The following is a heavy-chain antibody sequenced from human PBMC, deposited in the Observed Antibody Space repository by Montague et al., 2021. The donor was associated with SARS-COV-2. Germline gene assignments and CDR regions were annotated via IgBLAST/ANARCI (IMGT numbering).Heavy chain of an antibody. J-gene: IGHJ4*02. CDR1: GGSFSGYY. CDR3: ARGYQLRFLEWSSRQSTFDY. D-gene: IGHD3-3*01. V-gene: IGHV4-34*01. Sequence: SETRSLTCAVYGGSFSGYYWSWIRQPPGKGLEWIGEINHSGSTNYNPSLKSRVTISVDTSKNQFSLKLSSVTAADTAVYYCARGYQLRFLEWSSRQSTFDYCGQGTLVTVSS. CDR2: INHSGST.